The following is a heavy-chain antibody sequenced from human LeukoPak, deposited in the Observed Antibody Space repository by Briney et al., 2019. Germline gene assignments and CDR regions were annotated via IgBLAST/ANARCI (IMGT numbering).Heavy chain of an antibody. CDR2: IYSGGST. D-gene: IGHD3-9*01. V-gene: IGHV3-53*05. CDR1: GFTVSSNY. CDR3: VKGMEDYDILTGVLDV. J-gene: IGHJ6*02. Sequence: GGSLRLSCAASGFTVSSNYMSWVRQAPGKGLEWVSAIYSGGSTYYADSVRGRFTISRDNSKNTLYLQMSSLRPEDTAVYYCVKGMEDYDILTGVLDVWGQGTTVTVSS.